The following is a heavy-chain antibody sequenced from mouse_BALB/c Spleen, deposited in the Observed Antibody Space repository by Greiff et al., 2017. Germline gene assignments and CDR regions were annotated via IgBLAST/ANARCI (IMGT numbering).Heavy chain of an antibody. V-gene: IGHV5-9*03. J-gene: IGHJ3*01. CDR1: GFTFSSYT. CDR3: ASYYYGSSLFAY. D-gene: IGHD1-1*01. Sequence: EVKLQESGGGLVKPGGSLKLSCAASGFTFSSYTMSWVRQTPEKRLEWVATISSGGGNTYYPDSVKGRFTISRDNAKNNLYLQMSSLRSEDTALYYCASYYYGSSLFAYWGQGTLVTVSA. CDR2: ISSGGGNT.